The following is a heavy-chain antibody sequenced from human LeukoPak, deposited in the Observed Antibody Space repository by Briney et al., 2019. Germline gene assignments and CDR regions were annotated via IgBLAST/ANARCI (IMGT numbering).Heavy chain of an antibody. Sequence: GGSLRLSCAASGFTFSNYAMSWVRQAPGKGLEWVSDISGSGDSTNYADSVKGRFTISRDNSKNTLYLQMNSLRAEDTAVYYCAKDQTVAAINWFDPWGQGTLVTVSS. CDR1: GFTFSNYA. D-gene: IGHD2-21*02. V-gene: IGHV3-23*01. CDR3: AKDQTVAAINWFDP. J-gene: IGHJ5*02. CDR2: ISGSGDST.